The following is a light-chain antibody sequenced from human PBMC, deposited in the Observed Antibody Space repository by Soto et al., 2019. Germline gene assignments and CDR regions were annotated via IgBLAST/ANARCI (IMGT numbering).Light chain of an antibody. V-gene: IGLV4-60*02. J-gene: IGLJ2*01. Sequence: QPVLTQSSSASASLGSSVKLTCTLSSGHSSYIIAWHHQQPGKAPRYLMKLEGSGSYNKGSGVPDRFSGSSSGADRYLTISNPQFEDEANYYCETWDSNPRVFGGGTKLTVL. CDR2: LEGSGSY. CDR3: ETWDSNPRV. CDR1: SGHSSYI.